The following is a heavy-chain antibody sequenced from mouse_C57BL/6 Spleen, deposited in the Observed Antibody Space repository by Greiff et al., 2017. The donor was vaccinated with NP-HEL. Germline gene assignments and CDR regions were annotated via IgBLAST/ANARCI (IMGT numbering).Heavy chain of an antibody. J-gene: IGHJ1*03. CDR1: GFTFSDYG. V-gene: IGHV5-17*01. Sequence: EVMLVESGGGLVKPGGSLKLSCAASGFTFSDYGMHWVRQAPEKGLEWVAYISSGSSTIYYADTVKGRFTISRDNAKNTLFLQMTSLRSEDTARYYCATYGSSYTSYWYFDVWGTGTTVTVSS. CDR2: ISSGSSTI. CDR3: ATYGSSYTSYWYFDV. D-gene: IGHD1-1*01.